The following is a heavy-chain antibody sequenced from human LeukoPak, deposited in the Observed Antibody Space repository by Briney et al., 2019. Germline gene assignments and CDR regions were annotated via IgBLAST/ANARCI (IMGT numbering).Heavy chain of an antibody. CDR1: GFTFSSCA. D-gene: IGHD6-19*01. J-gene: IGHJ4*02. CDR3: AKEGEGYSSGWFVDY. CDR2: ISGSGGGT. Sequence: GGSLRLSCAASGFTFSSCAMSWVRQAPGKGLEWVSAISGSGGGTYYADSVKGQFTISRDNSKNTLSLQMNSLRAEDTAVYYCAKEGEGYSSGWFVDYWGQGTLVTVSS. V-gene: IGHV3-23*01.